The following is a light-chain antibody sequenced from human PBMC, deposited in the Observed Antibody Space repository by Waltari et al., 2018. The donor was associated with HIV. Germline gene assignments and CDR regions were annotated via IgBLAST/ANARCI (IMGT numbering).Light chain of an antibody. J-gene: IGLJ2*01. CDR2: DAS. CDR1: SSDIGGYTY. Sequence: QSALTQPASVSGSPGQSITISCTGTSSDIGGYTYVSWYQQHPGKAPKPMIFDASNRPSGISNRFSGSKSGNTASLTISGLQADDEAHYFCSSFSITSTLVVFGGGTKLTVL. CDR3: SSFSITSTLVV. V-gene: IGLV2-14*03.